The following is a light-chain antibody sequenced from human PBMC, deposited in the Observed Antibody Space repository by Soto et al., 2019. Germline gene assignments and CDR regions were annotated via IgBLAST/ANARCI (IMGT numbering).Light chain of an antibody. V-gene: IGKV3-15*01. CDR2: GAS. CDR1: QSVSSN. J-gene: IGKJ1*01. CDR3: QQYNNWPTWT. Sequence: EIVMTQSPATLSVSPWERATLSCRASQSVSSNLAWYQQKPGQAPRLLIYGASTRATGIPARFSGSGSGTEFTLTISSLQSEDFAVYYCQQYNNWPTWTVGQGTKVDNK.